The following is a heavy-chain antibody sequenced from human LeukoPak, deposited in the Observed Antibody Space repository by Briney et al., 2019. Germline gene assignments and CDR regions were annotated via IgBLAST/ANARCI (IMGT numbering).Heavy chain of an antibody. Sequence: PGGSLRLSCAVSGFTFSSHGMHWVRQAPGKGLEWVAVISYDGSNKYYADSVKGRFTISRDNSKNTLYLQMNSLSADDTAVFYCAKDHRYGSGQYYYGMDVWGQGTTVTVSS. V-gene: IGHV3-30*18. J-gene: IGHJ6*02. CDR3: AKDHRYGSGQYYYGMDV. CDR2: ISYDGSNK. D-gene: IGHD3-10*01. CDR1: GFTFSSHG.